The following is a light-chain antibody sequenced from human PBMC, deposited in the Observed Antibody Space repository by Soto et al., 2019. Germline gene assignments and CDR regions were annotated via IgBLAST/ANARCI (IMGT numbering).Light chain of an antibody. CDR1: SSDVGGYDY. J-gene: IGLJ1*01. Sequence: LTQPASVSGSPGQSIAFSCTGTSSDVGGYDYVSWYQHHPGKAPKLLIYDVSNRPSGVSNRFSGSKSDNTASLTISGLQPEDEADYYCSSYTTSNTRQIVFGTGTKVTVL. CDR3: SSYTTSNTRQIV. V-gene: IGLV2-14*03. CDR2: DVS.